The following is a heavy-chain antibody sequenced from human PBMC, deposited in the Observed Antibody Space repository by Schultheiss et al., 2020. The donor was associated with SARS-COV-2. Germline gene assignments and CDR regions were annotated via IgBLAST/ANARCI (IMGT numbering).Heavy chain of an antibody. CDR2: IYYSGST. J-gene: IGHJ6*02. V-gene: IGHV4-39*02. D-gene: IGHD6-13*01. CDR1: GGSISSSSYY. CDR3: ARDGSSSWDPNYYYYGMDV. Sequence: SQTLSLTCTVSGGSISSSSYYWGWIRQPPGKGLEWIGSIYYSGSTYYNPSLKSRVTISVDTSKNQFSLKLSSVTAADTAVYYCARDGSSSWDPNYYYYGMDVWGQGTTVTVSS.